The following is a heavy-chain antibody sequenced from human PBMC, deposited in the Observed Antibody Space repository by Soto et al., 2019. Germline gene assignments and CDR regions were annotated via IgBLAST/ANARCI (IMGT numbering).Heavy chain of an antibody. CDR2: INHSGST. Sequence: SETLSLTCAVHCESFIGYYWSWIRQPPGKGLEWIGEINHSGSTNYNPSIKSRVTISVDTSKNQFSLKLSSVTAADTAVYYCARVSGIYYYGMDVWGQGTTVT. CDR3: ARVSGIYYYGMDV. CDR1: CESFIGYY. J-gene: IGHJ6*02. D-gene: IGHD3-10*01. V-gene: IGHV4-34*01.